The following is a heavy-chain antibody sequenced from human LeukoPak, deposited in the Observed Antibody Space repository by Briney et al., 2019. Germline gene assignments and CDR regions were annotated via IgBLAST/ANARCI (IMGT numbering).Heavy chain of an antibody. D-gene: IGHD3/OR15-3a*01. V-gene: IGHV1-2*02. Sequence: ASVKVSCKASGYTFTGKFIHWVRQAPGQGLEWMGWIDPNSGGTDYAQKFRGRVPMTRDTSTSTAYMDLSSLISDDTAVYYCARDREGLAYFDYWGQGTLVTVSS. CDR1: GYTFTGKF. CDR3: ARDREGLAYFDY. CDR2: IDPNSGGT. J-gene: IGHJ4*02.